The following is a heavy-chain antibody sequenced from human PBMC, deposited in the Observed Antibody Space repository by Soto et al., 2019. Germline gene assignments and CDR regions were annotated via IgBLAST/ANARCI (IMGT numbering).Heavy chain of an antibody. J-gene: IGHJ4*02. Sequence: QAQVVQSGAEVRKPGSSVKLSCRASEGTFNSYAIAWVRQAPGQGLEWMGGIIPYYNTLNYAQKFQDRVTVTADDSTNTVYMELSSLRSDDTAVYFCASGASRWYPYFFDSWAQGTLVTVSS. D-gene: IGHD6-13*01. CDR2: IIPYYNTL. CDR3: ASGASRWYPYFFDS. CDR1: EGTFNSYA. V-gene: IGHV1-69*01.